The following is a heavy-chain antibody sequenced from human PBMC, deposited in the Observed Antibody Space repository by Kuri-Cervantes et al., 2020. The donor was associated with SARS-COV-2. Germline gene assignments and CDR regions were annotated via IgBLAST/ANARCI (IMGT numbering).Heavy chain of an antibody. CDR1: GFTLGDYV. CDR3: SREPNSGSFVYFDY. D-gene: IGHD1-26*01. CDR2: IRNRAYGGTT. J-gene: IGHJ4*02. V-gene: IGHV3-49*03. Sequence: GGSLRLSCTASGFTLGDYVMTWFRQAPGKGLEWIGFIRNRAYGGTTEQAASVRGRFSMSRDDSKGIAYLYLNSLKTEDTAVYYCSREPNSGSFVYFDYWGQGTLVTVSS.